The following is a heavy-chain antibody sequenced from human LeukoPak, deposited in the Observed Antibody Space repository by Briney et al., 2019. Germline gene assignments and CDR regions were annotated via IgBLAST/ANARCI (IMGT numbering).Heavy chain of an antibody. CDR1: GGTFSSYA. Sequence: ASVKVSCKASGGTFSSYAISWVRQAPGQGLEWMGRIIPILGIANYAQKFQGRVTMTEDTSTDTAYMELSSLRSEDTAVYYCATPPDGGRTGAFDIWGQGTMVTVSS. V-gene: IGHV1-69*04. CDR2: IIPILGIA. CDR3: ATPPDGGRTGAFDI. J-gene: IGHJ3*02. D-gene: IGHD3-10*01.